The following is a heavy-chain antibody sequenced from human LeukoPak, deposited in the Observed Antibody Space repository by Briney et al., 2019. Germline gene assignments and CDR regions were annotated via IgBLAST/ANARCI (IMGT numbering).Heavy chain of an antibody. J-gene: IGHJ4*02. CDR1: GYSFSNYW. D-gene: IGHD6-6*01. CDR3: ARRSSSEF. CDR2: INPGNSDT. V-gene: IGHV5-51*01. Sequence: GESLKFSCKGSGYSFSNYWIGWVRQMPGKGLEWMAIINPGNSDTKYNPAFQGQVTISADKSISTAYLQWGSLKASDSAMYYCARRSSSEFWGQGTLVTVSS.